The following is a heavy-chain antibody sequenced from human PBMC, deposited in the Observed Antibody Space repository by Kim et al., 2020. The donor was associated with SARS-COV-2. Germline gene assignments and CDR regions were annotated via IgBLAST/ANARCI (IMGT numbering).Heavy chain of an antibody. V-gene: IGHV4-31*03. CDR2: IYYSGST. Sequence: SETLSLTCTVSGGSISSGGYYWSWIRQHPGKGLEWIGYIYYSGSTYYNPSLKSRVTISVDTSKNQFSLKLSSVTAADTAVYYCARDYYYDSSGYYPDSYYYGMDVWGQGTTVTVSS. CDR3: ARDYYYDSSGYYPDSYYYGMDV. J-gene: IGHJ6*02. CDR1: GGSISSGGYY. D-gene: IGHD3-22*01.